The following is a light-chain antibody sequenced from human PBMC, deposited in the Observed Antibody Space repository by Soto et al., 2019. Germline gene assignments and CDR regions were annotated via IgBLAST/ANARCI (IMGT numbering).Light chain of an antibody. CDR3: CSYTSSSTLVV. CDR2: DVS. J-gene: IGLJ1*01. V-gene: IGLV2-14*03. CDR1: SSDVGGYNY. Sequence: QSALAQPASVSGSPGQSITISCTGTSSDVGGYNYVSWYQQHPGKAPKLIIYDVSKRPSGVPDRFSGSKSGNTASLTISGLQAEDEADYYCCSYTSSSTLVVFGTGTKVTVL.